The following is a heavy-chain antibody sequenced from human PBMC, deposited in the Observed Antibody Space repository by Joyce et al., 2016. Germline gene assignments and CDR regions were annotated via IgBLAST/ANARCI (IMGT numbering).Heavy chain of an antibody. CDR1: GCTFKNYW. D-gene: IGHD3-16*01. Sequence: EVQPVESGGDLVQRGGSLRLSCATSGCTFKNYWMTWVVQAPGRCLEWMTNMEHDADEVYYVDCVGSRFTISRGNANNSLYLQMSNLRTEDTAVYLCARDYTRGVWDYWGQGTPVTVSS. CDR3: ARDYTRGVWDY. J-gene: IGHJ4*02. V-gene: IGHV3-7*01. CDR2: MEHDADEV.